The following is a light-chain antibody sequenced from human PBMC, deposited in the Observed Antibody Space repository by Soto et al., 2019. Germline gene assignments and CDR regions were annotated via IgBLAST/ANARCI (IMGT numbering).Light chain of an antibody. J-gene: IGLJ1*01. V-gene: IGLV1-40*01. Sequence: QSVLTQPPSVSGAPGQRVTISCTGSSSNIGAGHDVHWYQHLPGIAPKLLIYGNGNRPSGVPDRFSGSKSGTSASLAITGLQAEDEADYYCQSYDSSLSGSEVFGTGTKLTVL. CDR1: SSNIGAGHD. CDR2: GNG. CDR3: QSYDSSLSGSEV.